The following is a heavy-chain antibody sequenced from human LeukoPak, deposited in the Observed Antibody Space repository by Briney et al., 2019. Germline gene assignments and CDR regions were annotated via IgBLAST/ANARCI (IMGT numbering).Heavy chain of an antibody. CDR2: IKQDGSEK. Sequence: PGGSLRLSCAASGFTFSSYWMSWVRQAPGKGLEWVANIKQDGSEKYYVDSVKGRFTISRDNAKNSLYLQMNSLRAEDTAVYYCARGSAGYYYDSRYTWGQGTMVTVSS. V-gene: IGHV3-7*01. CDR1: GFTFSSYW. J-gene: IGHJ3*02. CDR3: ARGSAGYYYDSRYT. D-gene: IGHD3-22*01.